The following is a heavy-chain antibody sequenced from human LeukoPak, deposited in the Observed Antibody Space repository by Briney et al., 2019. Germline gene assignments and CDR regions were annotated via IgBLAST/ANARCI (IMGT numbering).Heavy chain of an antibody. CDR1: GFTFSTYW. Sequence: PGGSLRLSCAASGFTFSTYWMTWVRQAPGKGLEWVANINQDGNKNYYLDSVKGRFTISRDNAKNSLYLQMNSLRAEDTALYYCAKDIERGLGINAFDTWGQGTMVTVSS. V-gene: IGHV3-7*03. CDR3: AKDIERGLGINAFDT. CDR2: INQDGNKN. D-gene: IGHD1-14*01. J-gene: IGHJ3*02.